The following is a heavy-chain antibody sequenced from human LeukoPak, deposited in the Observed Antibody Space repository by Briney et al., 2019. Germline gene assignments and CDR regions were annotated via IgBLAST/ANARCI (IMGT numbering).Heavy chain of an antibody. D-gene: IGHD3-16*02. J-gene: IGHJ6*02. Sequence: GGSLRLSCAASGFTFSSYGMHWVRQAPGKGLEWVAVISYDGSNEYYADSVKGRFTISRDNSKNTLYLQMNSLRAEDTAVYYCAKDLGRIMITFGGVIVPLGMDVWGQGTTVTVSS. CDR2: ISYDGSNE. CDR3: AKDLGRIMITFGGVIVPLGMDV. CDR1: GFTFSSYG. V-gene: IGHV3-30*18.